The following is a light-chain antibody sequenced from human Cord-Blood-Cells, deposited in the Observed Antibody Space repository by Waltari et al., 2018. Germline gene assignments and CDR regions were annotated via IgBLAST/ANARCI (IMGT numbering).Light chain of an antibody. CDR1: NLGAKY. CDR2: QDS. CDR3: QAWDSSTVV. Sequence: SYELTQPPSVSVSPGQTASITCPGANLGAKYACWYQQKPGQSPVLVIYQDSKLPSGIPERFSGSNSGNTATLTISGTQAMDEADYYCQAWDSSTVVFGGGTKLTVL. J-gene: IGLJ2*01. V-gene: IGLV3-1*01.